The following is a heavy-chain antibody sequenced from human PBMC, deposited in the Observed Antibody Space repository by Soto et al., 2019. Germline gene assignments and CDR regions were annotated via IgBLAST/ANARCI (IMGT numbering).Heavy chain of an antibody. J-gene: IGHJ5*02. CDR3: ARGVVVAATTWLDP. V-gene: IGHV4-4*07. Sequence: SETLSLTCSVSAGSISSYYWIWIRQPAGKGLEWIGRIYTSGSTNYNPSLKSLVTMSVDTSKNQFSVKLSSVTAADTAVYYCARGVVVAATTWLDPWGQGTLVTVSS. D-gene: IGHD2-15*01. CDR2: IYTSGST. CDR1: AGSISSYY.